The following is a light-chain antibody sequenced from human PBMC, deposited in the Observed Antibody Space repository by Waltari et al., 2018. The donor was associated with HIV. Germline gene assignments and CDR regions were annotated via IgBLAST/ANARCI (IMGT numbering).Light chain of an antibody. V-gene: IGLV1-40*01. CDR3: QSYDSSLSGSV. CDR1: SSNIGARFD. Sequence: SVLTQPPSVSGAPGQRVTISCTGSSSNIGARFDVHWYQQLPGTAPKHLIYGNNNRPSGVPDRFSGSKSGTSASLAITGLQAEDEADYYCQSYDSSLSGSVFGGGTKLTVL. CDR2: GNN. J-gene: IGLJ2*01.